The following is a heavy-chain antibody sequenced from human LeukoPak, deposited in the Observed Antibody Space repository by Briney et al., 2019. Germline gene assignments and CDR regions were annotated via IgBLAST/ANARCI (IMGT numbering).Heavy chain of an antibody. V-gene: IGHV4-4*07. CDR1: GGPISSYY. D-gene: IGHD5-12*01. Sequence: SETLSLTCTVSGGPISSYYWSWIRQPAGKGLEWIGRFYTSGSTNYNPSLKSRVTMSVDTSKNQFSLKLSSVTAADTAVYYCARDLSPPTIVATITWFDPWGQGTLVTVSS. CDR3: ARDLSPPTIVATITWFDP. CDR2: FYTSGST. J-gene: IGHJ5*02.